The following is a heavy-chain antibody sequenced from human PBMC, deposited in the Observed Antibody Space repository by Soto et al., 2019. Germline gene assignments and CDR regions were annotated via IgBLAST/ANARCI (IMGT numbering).Heavy chain of an antibody. CDR3: ASSVVVPSTMNYFDY. D-gene: IGHD2-15*01. V-gene: IGHV5-51*01. Sequence: PGETLKISCQCSGYSFSNYWIAWVRQMPGKGLEWMGIIFPADSDTKYSPSFQGQVTISADKSISTAYLQWSSLKASDTAMYYCASSVVVPSTMNYFDYWGQGSLVTVSS. J-gene: IGHJ4*02. CDR1: GYSFSNYW. CDR2: IFPADSDT.